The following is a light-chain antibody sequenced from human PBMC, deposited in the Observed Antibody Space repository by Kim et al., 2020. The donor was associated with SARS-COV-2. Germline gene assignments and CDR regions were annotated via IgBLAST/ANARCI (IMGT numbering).Light chain of an antibody. J-gene: IGKJ1*01. CDR2: AAS. CDR1: QGISSY. Sequence: ASTGDRVPITCRASQGISSYLAWYQQKPGKAPKLLIYAASTLQSGVPSRFSGSGSGTDFTLTISCLQSEDFATYYCQQYYSYPRTFRQGTKVDIK. V-gene: IGKV1-8*01. CDR3: QQYYSYPRT.